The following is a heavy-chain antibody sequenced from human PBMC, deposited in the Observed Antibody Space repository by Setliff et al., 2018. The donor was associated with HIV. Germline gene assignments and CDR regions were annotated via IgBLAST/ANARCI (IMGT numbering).Heavy chain of an antibody. CDR3: AREDGSNSHDTFEI. CDR1: GGSISNDY. D-gene: IGHD1-1*01. Sequence: PSETLSLTCTVSGGSISNDYWHWIRQSPGRGLEWIGYIYYTGSTNYNPSLKSRVAMSVDSSNHQFSLKLTSVTPADTAIYYRAREDGSNSHDTFEIWGQGILVTVSS. J-gene: IGHJ3*02. CDR2: IYYTGST. V-gene: IGHV4-59*01.